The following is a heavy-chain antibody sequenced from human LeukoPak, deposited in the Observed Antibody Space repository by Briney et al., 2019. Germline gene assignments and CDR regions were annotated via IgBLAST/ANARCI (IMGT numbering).Heavy chain of an antibody. CDR1: GFTFSSYW. J-gene: IGHJ3*02. CDR3: AKDIGEGIRRAFDI. D-gene: IGHD4-17*01. CDR2: ISWNSGSI. V-gene: IGHV3-9*03. Sequence: PGGSLRLSCAASGFTFSSYWMSWVRQAPGKGLEWVSGISWNSGSIGYADSVKGRFTISRDNAKNSLYLQMNSLRAEDMALYYCAKDIGEGIRRAFDIWGQGTMVTVSS.